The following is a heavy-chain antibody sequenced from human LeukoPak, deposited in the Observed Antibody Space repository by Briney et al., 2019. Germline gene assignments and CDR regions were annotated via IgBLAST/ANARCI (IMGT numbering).Heavy chain of an antibody. CDR2: ISGHNGNT. CDR1: GYNFTTFG. Sequence: ASVKVSCKASGYNFTTFGICWVRQAPGQGLEWLGWISGHNGNTKYIQNVQGRITMTTDTSASTAYMELRSLTSDDTAVYYCTREGTASTGIGPYDFWGQGTLVTVSS. V-gene: IGHV1-18*01. J-gene: IGHJ4*02. D-gene: IGHD6-13*01. CDR3: TREGTASTGIGPYDF.